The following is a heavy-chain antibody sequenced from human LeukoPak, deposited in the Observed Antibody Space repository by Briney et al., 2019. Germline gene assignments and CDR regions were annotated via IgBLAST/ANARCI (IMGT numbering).Heavy chain of an antibody. V-gene: IGHV3-74*01. D-gene: IGHD3-16*01. Sequence: GGSLRLSCAASGFTFSNYWMHWVRQAPGKGLVWVSRINSDGSATNYADSVKGRFTISRDNAKNTLYLQMSSLRAEDTAVYYCTRDLGGTSWGEWNYWGQGTLVTVSS. CDR2: INSDGSAT. CDR1: GFTFSNYW. J-gene: IGHJ4*02. CDR3: TRDLGGTSWGEWNY.